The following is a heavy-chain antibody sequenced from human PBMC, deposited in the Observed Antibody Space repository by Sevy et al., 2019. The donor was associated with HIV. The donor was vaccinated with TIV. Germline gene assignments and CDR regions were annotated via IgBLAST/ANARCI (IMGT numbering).Heavy chain of an antibody. Sequence: GGSLRLSGTVSGFIFSNFAMHWVRQAPGKGLEWVAVTSYDGSHKYYADSVKGRFTVSRDNSRNILSLEMSSLRRDDMDVYYCARGENTAEFFQYWGQGTLVTVSS. CDR3: ARGENTAEFFQY. CDR2: TSYDGSHK. V-gene: IGHV3-30*04. J-gene: IGHJ1*01. CDR1: GFIFSNFA. D-gene: IGHD3-10*01.